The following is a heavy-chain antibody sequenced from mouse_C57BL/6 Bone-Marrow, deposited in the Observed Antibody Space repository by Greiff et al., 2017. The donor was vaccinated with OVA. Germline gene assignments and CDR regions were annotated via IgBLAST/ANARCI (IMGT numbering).Heavy chain of an antibody. CDR3: ARDRWLLWYFDV. V-gene: IGHV5-4*01. CDR2: ISDGGSYT. Sequence: EVMLVESGGGLVKPGGSLKLSCAASGFTFSSYAMSWVRQTPEKRLEWVATISDGGSYTYYPDNVKGRFTISRDNAKNNLYLQMSHLKSEDTAMDYCARDRWLLWYFDVWGTGTTVTVSS. CDR1: GFTFSSYA. J-gene: IGHJ1*03. D-gene: IGHD2-3*01.